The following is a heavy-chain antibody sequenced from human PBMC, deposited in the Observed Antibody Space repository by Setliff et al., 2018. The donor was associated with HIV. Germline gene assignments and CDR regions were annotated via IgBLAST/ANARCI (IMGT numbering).Heavy chain of an antibody. CDR1: GSSMTGRYI. D-gene: IGHD6-6*01. CDR3: ARHDGMKAARRYNNDYMDV. J-gene: IGHJ6*03. V-gene: IGHV4-38-2*02. Sequence: SETLSLTCIVSGSSMTGRYIWGWFRQPPGKGLQGIGNIFHSGTTRYNVSLESRLTLSVDTSRNQFSLKLSSVTAADTAVYYCARHDGMKAARRYNNDYMDVWGKGTTVTVSS. CDR2: IFHSGTT.